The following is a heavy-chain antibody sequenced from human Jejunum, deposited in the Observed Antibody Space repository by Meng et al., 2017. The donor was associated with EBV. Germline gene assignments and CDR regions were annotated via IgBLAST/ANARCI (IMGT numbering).Heavy chain of an antibody. CDR1: GGSFSGYY. CDR2: VHFSGIT. V-gene: IGHV4-34*02. CDR3: ARRTGDYVVGY. Sequence: QVQLTQWGAGLLRPTETRSLTCAVYGGSFSGYYWSWVRQPPGRGLEYIGEVHFSGITNYTPSLKSRVTMSVDASKNQFSLRLTSVTAADTAVYYCARRTGDYVVGYWGQGTLVTVSS. D-gene: IGHD2-8*02. J-gene: IGHJ4*02.